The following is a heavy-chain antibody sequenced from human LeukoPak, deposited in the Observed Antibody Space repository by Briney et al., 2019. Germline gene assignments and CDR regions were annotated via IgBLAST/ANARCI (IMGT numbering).Heavy chain of an antibody. CDR3: AKDSGSYYY. CDR2: ISGSGGST. Sequence: GGSLRLSCAASTFTFINYAMNWVRQAPGKGLEWVSGISGSGGSTYYADSVKGRFTISRDNSKNMLYLQMNSLRAEDTALYYCAKDSGSYYYWGQGTLVTVSS. J-gene: IGHJ4*02. V-gene: IGHV3-23*01. CDR1: TFTFINYA. D-gene: IGHD1-26*01.